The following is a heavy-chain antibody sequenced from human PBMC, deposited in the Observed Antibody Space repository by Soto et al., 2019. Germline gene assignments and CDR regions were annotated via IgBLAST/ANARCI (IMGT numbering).Heavy chain of an antibody. Sequence: GGSLRLSCAASGVTFSSYAMSWVRQAPGKGLEWVSAISGSGGSTYYADSVKGRFTISRDNSKNTLYLQMNSLRAEDTAVYYCARESSIAGARGGNYYYGMDVWGQGTTVTVSS. CDR1: GVTFSSYA. CDR3: ARESSIAGARGGNYYYGMDV. V-gene: IGHV3-23*01. CDR2: ISGSGGST. D-gene: IGHD6-13*01. J-gene: IGHJ6*02.